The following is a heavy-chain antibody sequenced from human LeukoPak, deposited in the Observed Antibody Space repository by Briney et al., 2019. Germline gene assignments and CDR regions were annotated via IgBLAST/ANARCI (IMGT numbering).Heavy chain of an antibody. CDR1: GFTFSSYG. Sequence: GGSLRLSCAASGFTFSSYGMHWVRQAPGKGLEWVAFIRHDGSNKYYADSVKGRFTISRDNSKNTLYLQMNSLRAEDTALYYCAKATMIVVVIKGFAFDIWGQGTMVTVSS. D-gene: IGHD3-22*01. J-gene: IGHJ3*02. CDR2: IRHDGSNK. CDR3: AKATMIVVVIKGFAFDI. V-gene: IGHV3-30*02.